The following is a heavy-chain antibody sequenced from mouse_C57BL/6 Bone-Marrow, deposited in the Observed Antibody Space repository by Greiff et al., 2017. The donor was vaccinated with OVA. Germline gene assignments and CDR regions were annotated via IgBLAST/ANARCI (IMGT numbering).Heavy chain of an antibody. Sequence: VQLQQSGTVLARPGASVKMSCKTSGYTFTSYWMHWVKQRPGQGLEWIGAIYPGNSDTSYNQKFKGKAKLTAVTSASTAYMELSSLTNEDSAVYYCTREETGIIFWFAYWGQGTLVTVSA. CDR1: GYTFTSYW. J-gene: IGHJ3*01. CDR3: TREETGIIFWFAY. CDR2: IYPGNSDT. D-gene: IGHD4-1*01. V-gene: IGHV1-5*01.